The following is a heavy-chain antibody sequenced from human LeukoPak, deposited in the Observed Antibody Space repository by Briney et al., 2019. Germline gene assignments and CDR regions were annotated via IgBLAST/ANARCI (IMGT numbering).Heavy chain of an antibody. CDR1: GGSFSGYY. CDR3: ARGQYYYDSSGPIRGFDH. J-gene: IGHJ5*02. Sequence: SETLSLTCAVYGGSFSGYYWSWIRQPAGKGLEWIGRIYTSGSTNYNPSLKSRVTMSVDTSKNQFSLKLSSVTAADTAVYYCARGQYYYDSSGPIRGFDHWGQGTLVTVSS. CDR2: IYTSGST. V-gene: IGHV4-59*10. D-gene: IGHD3-22*01.